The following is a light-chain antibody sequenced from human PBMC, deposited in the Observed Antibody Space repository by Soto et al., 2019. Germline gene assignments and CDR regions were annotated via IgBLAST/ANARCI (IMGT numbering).Light chain of an antibody. Sequence: DIQMTQSPSTKSASVGGRVTITCRASQSISSWLAWYQQKPGKAPKLLIYKASSLESGVPSRFSGSGSGTEFTLTISSLQPDDFATYYCQQYNSYPLTFGGGTKVDIK. CDR1: QSISSW. J-gene: IGKJ4*01. V-gene: IGKV1-5*03. CDR2: KAS. CDR3: QQYNSYPLT.